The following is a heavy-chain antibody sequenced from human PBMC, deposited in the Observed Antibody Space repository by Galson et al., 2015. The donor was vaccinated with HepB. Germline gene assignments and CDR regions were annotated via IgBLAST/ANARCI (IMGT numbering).Heavy chain of an antibody. D-gene: IGHD3-3*01. CDR3: ARGITIFGVVTPGGY. Sequence: SVKVSCKASGYTFTSYGISWVRQAPGQGLEWMGWISAYNGNTNYARKLQGRVTMTTDTSTSTAYMELRSLRSDDTAVYYCARGITIFGVVTPGGYWGQGTLVTVSS. CDR2: ISAYNGNT. J-gene: IGHJ4*02. V-gene: IGHV1-18*01. CDR1: GYTFTSYG.